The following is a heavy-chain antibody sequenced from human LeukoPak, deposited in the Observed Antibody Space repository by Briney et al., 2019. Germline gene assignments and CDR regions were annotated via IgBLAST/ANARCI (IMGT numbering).Heavy chain of an antibody. J-gene: IGHJ6*02. D-gene: IGHD6-19*01. CDR1: GYTFTSYD. CDR2: MNPNSGNT. V-gene: IGHV1-8*01. CDR3: ARFSGWASYYYYGMDV. Sequence: ASVKASCKASGYTFTSYDINWVRQATGQGLEWMGWMNPNSGNTGYAQKFQGRVTMTRNTSISTAYMELSSLRSEDTAVYYCARFSGWASYYYYGMDVWGQGTTVTVSS.